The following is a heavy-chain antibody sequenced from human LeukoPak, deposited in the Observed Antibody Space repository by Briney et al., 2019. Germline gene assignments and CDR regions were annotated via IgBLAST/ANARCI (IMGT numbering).Heavy chain of an antibody. CDR2: ISYDGSNK. V-gene: IGHV3-30*03. CDR1: GFTFSSYG. J-gene: IGHJ4*02. D-gene: IGHD6-19*01. CDR3: ASAVAGSVDYPADY. Sequence: GGSLRLSCAASGFTFSSYGMHWVRQAPGKGLEWVAVISYDGSNKYYADSVKGRFTISRDNSKNTLYLQMNSLRVEDTAVYYCASAVAGSVDYPADYWGQGTLVTVSS.